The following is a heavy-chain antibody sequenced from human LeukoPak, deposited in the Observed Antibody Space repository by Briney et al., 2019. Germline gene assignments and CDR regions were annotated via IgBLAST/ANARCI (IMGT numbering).Heavy chain of an antibody. J-gene: IGHJ3*02. D-gene: IGHD1-26*01. V-gene: IGHV1-69*13. CDR1: GCTFSSYA. CDR3: ASRIVGATPAFDI. Sequence: SVKVSCKASGCTFSSYAISWVRQAPGQGLEWMGGIIPIFGTANYAQKFQGRGTITADESTSTAYMELSSLRSEDTAVYYCASRIVGATPAFDIWGQGTMVTVSS. CDR2: IIPIFGTA.